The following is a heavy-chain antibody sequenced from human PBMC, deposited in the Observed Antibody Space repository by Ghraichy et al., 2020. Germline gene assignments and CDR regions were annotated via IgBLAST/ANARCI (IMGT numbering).Heavy chain of an antibody. CDR3: ARVPLGYCSSTSCYEPPFDY. J-gene: IGHJ4*02. V-gene: IGHV4-4*02. Sequence: SETLSLTCAVSGGSISSSNWWSWVRQPPGKGLEWIGEIYHSGSTNYNPSLKSRVTISVDKSKNQFSLKLSSVTAADTAVYYCARVPLGYCSSTSCYEPPFDYWGQGTLVTVSS. D-gene: IGHD2-2*01. CDR1: GGSISSSNW. CDR2: IYHSGST.